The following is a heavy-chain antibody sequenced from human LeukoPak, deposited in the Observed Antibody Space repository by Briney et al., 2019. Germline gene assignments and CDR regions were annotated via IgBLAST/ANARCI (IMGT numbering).Heavy chain of an antibody. CDR2: IYYVGSP. CDR3: ARLPITKRAMDV. Sequence: SETLSLTCSVPGDFIKSGDSYWGWIRQYPKKGLEWLGSIYYVGSPYYNPSLNSRRVTMSVDTSKNQFSLTLTSVTAADTAVYYCARLPITKRAMDVWGQGTTVTVSS. D-gene: IGHD3-3*01. J-gene: IGHJ6*02. V-gene: IGHV4-39*01. CDR1: GDFIKSGDSY.